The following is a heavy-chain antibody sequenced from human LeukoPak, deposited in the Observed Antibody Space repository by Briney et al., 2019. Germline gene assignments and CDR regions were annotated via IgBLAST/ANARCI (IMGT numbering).Heavy chain of an antibody. D-gene: IGHD6-19*01. J-gene: IGHJ3*02. CDR3: ATNYSRGWNDAFDI. CDR2: IIPIPGVA. Sequence: GSSLKVSCKASRDTFSRYIISWVRHAPGQGRLWMGRIIPIPGVANSAQKFQGRVPITADKSTSTAYMELSSLRSEDTAVYYCATNYSRGWNDAFDIWGKGTMVTVSS. CDR1: RDTFSRYI. V-gene: IGHV1-69*02.